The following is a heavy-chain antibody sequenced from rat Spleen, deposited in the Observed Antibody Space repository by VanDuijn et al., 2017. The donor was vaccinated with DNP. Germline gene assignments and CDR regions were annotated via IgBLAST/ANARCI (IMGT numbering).Heavy chain of an antibody. CDR2: ISTSGGST. J-gene: IGHJ2*01. CDR3: VRVNWVPDY. V-gene: IGHV5-46*01. Sequence: EVQLVESGGDLVQPGRSLKLSCAASGFTFSSFPMAWVRQAPTKGLEWVATISTSGGSTYYPDSVKGRFTISRDNAKNTLYLQMNSLRSEDTATYYCVRVNWVPDYWGQGVMVTVSS. D-gene: IGHD5-1*01. CDR1: GFTFSSFP.